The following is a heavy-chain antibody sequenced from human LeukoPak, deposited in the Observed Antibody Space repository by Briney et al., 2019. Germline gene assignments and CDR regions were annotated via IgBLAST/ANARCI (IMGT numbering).Heavy chain of an antibody. CDR2: ISYDGSNK. D-gene: IGHD6-13*01. CDR3: ARGEYSSSWIFDY. V-gene: IGHV3-30-3*01. J-gene: IGHJ4*02. CDR1: GFTFSSCA. Sequence: GGSLRLSCAASGFTFSSCAMHWVRQAPGKGLEWVAVISYDGSNKYYADSVKGRFTISRDNSKNTLYLQMNSLRAEDTAVYYCARGEYSSSWIFDYWGQGTLVTVSS.